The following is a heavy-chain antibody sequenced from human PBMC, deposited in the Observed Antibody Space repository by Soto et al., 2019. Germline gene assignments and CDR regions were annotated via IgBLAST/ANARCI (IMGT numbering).Heavy chain of an antibody. Sequence: ASVKVSCKTSGYTFTSYDINWVRQAAGQGPEWMGYINPHSGRTGYADKFQGRVTITMDTSITTVYMDLSSLTSEDTAVYYCASYGGQPTWGQGTLVTVSS. D-gene: IGHD2-15*01. V-gene: IGHV1-8*01. CDR2: INPHSGRT. CDR1: GYTFTSYD. J-gene: IGHJ4*02. CDR3: ASYGGQPT.